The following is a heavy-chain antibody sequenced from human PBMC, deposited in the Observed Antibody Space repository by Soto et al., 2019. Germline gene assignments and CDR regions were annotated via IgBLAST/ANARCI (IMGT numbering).Heavy chain of an antibody. CDR2: IHYTGST. Sequence: QVQLQESGPGLVKPSETLSLTCTVSGVSISSYYWNWIRQPLGKGLEWIGYIHYTGSTNYNPSLKSRVSISVDTSKNQFSLKLSSVTAADTAVYYCARAAYNIDQWGQGTLVTVSS. V-gene: IGHV4-59*01. CDR3: ARAAYNIDQ. D-gene: IGHD1-1*01. CDR1: GVSISSYY. J-gene: IGHJ4*02.